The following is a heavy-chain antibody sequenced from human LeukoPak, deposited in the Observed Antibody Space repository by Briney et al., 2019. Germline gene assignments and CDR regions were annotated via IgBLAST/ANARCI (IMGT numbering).Heavy chain of an antibody. J-gene: IGHJ5*02. V-gene: IGHV4-59*01. D-gene: IGHD2-2*01. CDR3: ARLHCSSPSCLRNWFDP. Sequence: PSQTLPLTCTVSGASISNFYWSWIRQPPGKGLEWIGDISYSGSTNYNPSLKSRVTMSVDTSKNQFSLKLRSVTAADTAVNYCARLHCSSPSCLRNWFDPWGQGTLVTVSS. CDR2: ISYSGST. CDR1: GASISNFY.